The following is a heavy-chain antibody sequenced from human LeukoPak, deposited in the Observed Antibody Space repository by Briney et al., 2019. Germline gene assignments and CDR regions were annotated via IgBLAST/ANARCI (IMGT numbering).Heavy chain of an antibody. CDR3: ARDPNYYGSGSPGGVY. J-gene: IGHJ4*02. CDR1: GGSISSGSYY. CDR2: IYSSGST. V-gene: IGHV4-61*02. Sequence: PSETLSLTCTVSGGSISSGSYYWSWIRQPAGKGLEWIGRIYSSGSTNYNPSLKSRVTISVDTSKNQFSLKLSSVTAADTAVYYCARDPNYYGSGSPGGVYWGQGTLVTVSS. D-gene: IGHD3-10*01.